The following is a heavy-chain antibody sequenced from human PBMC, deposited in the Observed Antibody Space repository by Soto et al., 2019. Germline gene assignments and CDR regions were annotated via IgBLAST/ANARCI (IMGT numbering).Heavy chain of an antibody. Sequence: GGSLRLSCAAFGLTISGKKYVAWVRQAPGKGLEWVSALYDVDGSFYADSVKGRFTTSSDSSKTTVYLQMNDLRPDDTAVYYCATWHELEHAYDVWGQGTTVTVSS. D-gene: IGHD1-1*01. V-gene: IGHV3-53*01. CDR3: ATWHELEHAYDV. J-gene: IGHJ3*01. CDR2: LYDVDGS. CDR1: GLTISGKKY.